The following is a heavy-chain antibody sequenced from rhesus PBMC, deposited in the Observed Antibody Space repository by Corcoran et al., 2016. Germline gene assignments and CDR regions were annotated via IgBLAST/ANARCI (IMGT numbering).Heavy chain of an antibody. CDR3: ARRLATVTLSYFDY. CDR2: IYGDRRST. D-gene: IGHD5-36*02. Sequence: QVKLQQWGEGLVKPSETLSLTCAVYGVSISSSNWWRWIRHAPGKGLGWIRYIYGDRRSTRYNPSLKSRVNISTGTSKNRFSLKMSSVTAADTAVYYCARRLATVTLSYFDYWGQGVLVTVSS. CDR1: GVSISSSNW. V-gene: IGHV4-73*01. J-gene: IGHJ4*01.